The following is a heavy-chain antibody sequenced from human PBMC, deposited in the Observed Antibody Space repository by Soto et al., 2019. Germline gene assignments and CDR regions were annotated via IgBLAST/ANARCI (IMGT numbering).Heavy chain of an antibody. Sequence: QVQLQESGPGLVKPSETLSLTCTVSGGSISTYYWTWIRQSPGKGLEWIGYIYYSGVTNYNPSLNSRVTLSVDTSKNQFSLELSSVTVADTAVYYCAREGGDYPRGFAHWGQGTLVTVSS. V-gene: IGHV4-59*01. CDR2: IYYSGVT. D-gene: IGHD4-17*01. J-gene: IGHJ4*02. CDR1: GGSISTYY. CDR3: AREGGDYPRGFAH.